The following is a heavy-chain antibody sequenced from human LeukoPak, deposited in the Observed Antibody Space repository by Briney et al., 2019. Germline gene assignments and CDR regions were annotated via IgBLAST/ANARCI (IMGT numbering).Heavy chain of an antibody. J-gene: IGHJ4*02. V-gene: IGHV3-11*04. CDR3: ARKTYGGNSWYFDY. CDR1: GFTFSDHY. CDR2: ISSTGSSM. Sequence: GGSLRLSCAASGFTFSDHYMTWIRQAPGKGLKWVSYISSTGSSMYYADSVKGRFTISRDNAKNSLYLQMNSLRTEDTAVYYCARKTYGGNSWYFDYWGQGTLVTVSS. D-gene: IGHD4-23*01.